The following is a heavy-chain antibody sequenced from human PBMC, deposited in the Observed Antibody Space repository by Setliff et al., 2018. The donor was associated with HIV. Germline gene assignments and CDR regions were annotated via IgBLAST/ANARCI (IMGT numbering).Heavy chain of an antibody. D-gene: IGHD3-16*01. CDR3: ARTREAVMYYYYGMDV. Sequence: GASVKVSCKTSGYTFTSYGISWVRQAPGQGLEWMGWINAGNGNTKYSQRFQGRVIITRDTSASTAYMELSSLRSEDTAVYYCARTREAVMYYYYGMDVWGQGTTVTVSS. CDR2: INAGNGNT. J-gene: IGHJ6*02. V-gene: IGHV1-3*01. CDR1: GYTFTSYG.